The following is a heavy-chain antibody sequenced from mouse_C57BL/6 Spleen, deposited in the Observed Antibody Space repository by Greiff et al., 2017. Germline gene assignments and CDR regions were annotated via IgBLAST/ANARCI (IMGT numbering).Heavy chain of an antibody. CDR1: GFTFSSYA. J-gene: IGHJ1*03. Sequence: EVQVVESGGGLVKPGGSLKLSCAASGFTFSSYAMSWVRQTPEQRLEWVATISDGGSYTYYPDNVKGRFTISRDKAKNNLYLQMSHLKSEDTSMXYCARPTPWYFDVWGTGTTVTVSS. V-gene: IGHV5-4*01. CDR3: ARPTPWYFDV. CDR2: ISDGGSYT.